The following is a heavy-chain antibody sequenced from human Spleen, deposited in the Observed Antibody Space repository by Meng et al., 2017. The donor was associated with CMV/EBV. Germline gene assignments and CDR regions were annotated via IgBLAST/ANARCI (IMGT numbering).Heavy chain of an antibody. J-gene: IGHJ4*02. CDR3: AKDINRRPRITIFGVGIFDY. Sequence: GGSLRLSCAASGFTFDDYAMHWVRQAPGKGLEWVSGISWNSGSIGYADSVKGRFTISRDNAKNSLYLQMNSLRAEDTALYYCAKDINRRPRITIFGVGIFDYWGQGTLVTVSS. D-gene: IGHD3-3*01. CDR2: ISWNSGSI. V-gene: IGHV3-9*01. CDR1: GFTFDDYA.